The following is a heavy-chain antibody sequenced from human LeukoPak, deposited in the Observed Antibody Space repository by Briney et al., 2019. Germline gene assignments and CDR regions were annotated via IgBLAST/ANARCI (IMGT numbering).Heavy chain of an antibody. CDR1: GFTFSSYW. V-gene: IGHV3-7*01. J-gene: IGHJ5*02. D-gene: IGHD3-10*01. Sequence: GGSLRLSCAASGFTFSSYWMSWVRQAPGKGLEWVANIKQDGSEKTYVDSVKGRFTISRDNAKNSLYMQMNSLRGGDTAVYYCAVNSNSGTYPTWGQGTLVTVSS. CDR2: IKQDGSEK. CDR3: AVNSNSGTYPT.